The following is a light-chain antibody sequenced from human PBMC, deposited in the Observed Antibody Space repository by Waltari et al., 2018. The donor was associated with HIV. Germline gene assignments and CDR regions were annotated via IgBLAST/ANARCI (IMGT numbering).Light chain of an antibody. J-gene: IGLJ1*01. CDR2: SNN. CDR1: SSTIGSNP. Sequence: QSVLTQPPSASGTPGQRVTISCSGSSSTIGSNPINWYQQLPGTAPKLLIYSNNQWPSGVPDRFSGSKSGTSASLAISGLQSEDEADYYCAAWDDSLHGYVFGSGTKVTVL. CDR3: AAWDDSLHGYV. V-gene: IGLV1-44*01.